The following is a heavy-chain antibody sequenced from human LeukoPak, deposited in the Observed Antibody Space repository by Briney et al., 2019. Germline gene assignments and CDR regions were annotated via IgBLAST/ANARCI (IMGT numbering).Heavy chain of an antibody. CDR2: IKQDGSEK. CDR1: GFTFSSYW. V-gene: IGHV3-7*03. CDR3: ARDAAGADSSGYLPPADSFDY. J-gene: IGHJ4*02. Sequence: GSLRLSCAASGFTFSSYWMSWVRQAPGKGLEWVANIKQDGSEKYYVDSVKGRFTISRDNAKNSLYLQMNSLRAEDTAVYYCARDAAGADSSGYLPPADSFDYWGQGTLVTVSS. D-gene: IGHD3-22*01.